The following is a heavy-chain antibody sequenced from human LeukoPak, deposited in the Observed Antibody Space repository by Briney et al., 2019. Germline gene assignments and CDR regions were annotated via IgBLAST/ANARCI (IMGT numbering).Heavy chain of an antibody. D-gene: IGHD6-13*01. V-gene: IGHV4-39*01. CDR2: IYYSGRT. CDR1: GGSISSDIYY. Sequence: SETLSLTCTVSGGSISSDIYYWAWIRQPPGKGLEWIGGIYYSGRTYYIPSLRSRVTISVDTSKNQFSLKLSSVTAADTAVYFCARQAGSGVAAPGSPYFDYWGQGTLVTVSS. CDR3: ARQAGSGVAAPGSPYFDY. J-gene: IGHJ4*02.